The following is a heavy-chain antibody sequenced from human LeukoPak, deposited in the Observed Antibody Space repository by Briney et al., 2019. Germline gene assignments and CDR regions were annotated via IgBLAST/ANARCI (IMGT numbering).Heavy chain of an antibody. CDR2: IYHSGST. CDR3: ARGYYYDSSGYYHPLDY. Sequence: PSETLSLTCAVSGGSISSSNWWSWVRQPPGKGLEWIGEIYHSGSTNYNPSLKSRVTISVDTSKNQFSLKLSSVTAADTAVYYCARGYYYDSSGYYHPLDYWGQGTLVTVSS. D-gene: IGHD3-22*01. J-gene: IGHJ4*02. V-gene: IGHV4-4*02. CDR1: GGSISSSNW.